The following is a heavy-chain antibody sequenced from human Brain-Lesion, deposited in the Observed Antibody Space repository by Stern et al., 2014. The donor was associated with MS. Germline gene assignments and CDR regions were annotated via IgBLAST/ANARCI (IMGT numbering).Heavy chain of an antibody. CDR2: FDPEDGET. CDR3: ATDRDDFRSGYSAPTKGYGLDV. CDR1: GYTLTELS. V-gene: IGHV1-24*01. Sequence: VQLVESRAEVKKPGASVKVSCKVSGYTLTELSMHWVRQAPGKGIEWMGGFDPEDGETIYAQKFQGRVTMTEDTSTDTAYMELSSLRSEDTAVYYCATDRDDFRSGYSAPTKGYGLDVWGQGTTVTVTS. J-gene: IGHJ6*02. D-gene: IGHD3-3*01.